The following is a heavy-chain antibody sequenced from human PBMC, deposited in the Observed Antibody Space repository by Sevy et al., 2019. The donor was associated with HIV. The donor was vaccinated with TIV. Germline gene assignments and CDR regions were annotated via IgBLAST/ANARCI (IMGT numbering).Heavy chain of an antibody. CDR1: GDSVRGGNSY. CDR2: IYTSGRT. V-gene: IGHV4-61*02. J-gene: IGHJ1*01. CDR3: ASGALQHFDWRLEH. Sequence: SETLSLTCMVFGDSVRGGNSYWSWIRQPVGKRLEWIGRIYTSGRTNYNPSLKSRISMSVDSSKNQFSLNLNSVTAADTALYYCASGALQHFDWRLEHWGQGILVTVSS. D-gene: IGHD3-9*01.